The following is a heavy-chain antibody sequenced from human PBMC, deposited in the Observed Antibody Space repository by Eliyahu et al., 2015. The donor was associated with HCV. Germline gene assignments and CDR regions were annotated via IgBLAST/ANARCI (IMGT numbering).Heavy chain of an antibody. V-gene: IGHV3-9*01. Sequence: ESGGGLVQPGRSLRLSCAASGFTFDDYAMHWVRQAPGKGLEWVSGISWNSGSIGYADSVKGRFTISRDNAKNSLYLQMNSLRAEDTALYYCAKDAQRYGMDVWGQGTTVTVSS. CDR3: AKDAQRYGMDV. CDR1: GFTFDDYA. J-gene: IGHJ6*02. CDR2: ISWNSGSI.